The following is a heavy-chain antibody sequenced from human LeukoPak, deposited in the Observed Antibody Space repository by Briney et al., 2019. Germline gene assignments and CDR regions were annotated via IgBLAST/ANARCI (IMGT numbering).Heavy chain of an antibody. D-gene: IGHD3-10*01. CDR1: GFTFSSYW. CDR2: IKQDGSEK. Sequence: GGSLRLSCAASGFTFSSYWMSWVRQAPGKGLEWVANIKQDGSEKYYVDSVKGRFTISRDNAKNSLYLQVNSLRAEDTAVYYCARKFLERLWFGGLLNWFEPWGQGTLVT. J-gene: IGHJ5*02. V-gene: IGHV3-7*01. CDR3: ARKFLERLWFGGLLNWFEP.